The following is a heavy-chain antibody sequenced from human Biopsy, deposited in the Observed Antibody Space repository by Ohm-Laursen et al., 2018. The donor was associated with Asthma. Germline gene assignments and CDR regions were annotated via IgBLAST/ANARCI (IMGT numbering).Heavy chain of an antibody. V-gene: IGHV4-59*12. CDR2: IHYSGST. D-gene: IGHD2-21*01. CDR3: ARSVTGSLAYCAGDCSFHLDR. CDR1: GGSFSSNY. Sequence: GTLSLTCVVYGGSFSSNYWTWIRQPPGKGLEWIGNIHYSGSTYSNPSLKSRVTISVDTSKKQFSLEVRSVTAADTAVYFCARSVTGSLAYCAGDCSFHLDRWGPGTLVTVSS. J-gene: IGHJ5*02.